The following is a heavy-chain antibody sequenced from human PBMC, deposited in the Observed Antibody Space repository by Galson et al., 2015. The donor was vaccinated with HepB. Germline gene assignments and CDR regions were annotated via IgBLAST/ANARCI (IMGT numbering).Heavy chain of an antibody. V-gene: IGHV1-69*04. J-gene: IGHJ4*02. CDR3: ASRWLRESAIINFDY. CDR2: IIPILGIA. Sequence: SVKVSCKASGGTFSSYAISWVRQAPGQGLEWMGRIIPILGIANYAQKFQGRVTITADKSTSTAYMELSSLRSEDTAVYYCASRWLRESAIINFDYWGQGTLVTVSS. CDR1: GGTFSSYA. D-gene: IGHD5-12*01.